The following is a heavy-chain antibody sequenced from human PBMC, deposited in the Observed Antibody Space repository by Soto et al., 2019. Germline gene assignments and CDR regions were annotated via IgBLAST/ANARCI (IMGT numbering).Heavy chain of an antibody. CDR3: ARDSSYGGNNWFDP. D-gene: IGHD4-17*01. J-gene: IGHJ5*02. CDR2: IYSGGST. CDR1: GFTVSSNY. V-gene: IGHV3-53*01. Sequence: GGSLRLSCAASGFTVSSNYMSWVRQAPGKGLEWVSVIYSGGSTYYADSVKGRFTISRDNSKNTLYLQMNSLRAEDTAVYYCARDSSYGGNNWFDPWGQGTLVTVSS.